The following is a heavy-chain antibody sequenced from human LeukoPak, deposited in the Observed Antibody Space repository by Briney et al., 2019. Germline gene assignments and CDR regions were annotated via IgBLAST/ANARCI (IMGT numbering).Heavy chain of an antibody. CDR3: APAPGGNFDF. J-gene: IGHJ4*02. V-gene: IGHV3-11*01. CDR2: ISNSGSNI. CDR1: GFTFSDYY. Sequence: GGSLRLSCVVSGFTFSDYYMNWIRQPPGKGLEWVSCISNSGSNIYYADSVKGRFTISRDNAKNSLYLQMNNLRAEDTAVYYCAPAPGGNFDFWGQGTLVTVSS. D-gene: IGHD3-16*01.